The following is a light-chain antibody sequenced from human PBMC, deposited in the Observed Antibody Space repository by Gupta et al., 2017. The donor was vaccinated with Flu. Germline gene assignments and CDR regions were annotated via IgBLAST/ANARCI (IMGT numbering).Light chain of an antibody. CDR3: KQDEHCPWT. CDR2: DAS. CDR1: HGRGQSDGSNY. Sequence: VTLGLSACDCGRPCHGRGQSDGSNYLTWYQQKPGQAPRLLIYDASCRDSGVPDRFSGSGSGTDFTLKISRVEAEDVGIYYCKQDEHCPWTFGQGTTVEIK. J-gene: IGKJ1*01. V-gene: IGKV2-30*02.